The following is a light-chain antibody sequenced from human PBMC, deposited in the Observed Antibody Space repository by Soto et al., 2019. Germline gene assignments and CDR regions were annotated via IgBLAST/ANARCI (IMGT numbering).Light chain of an antibody. CDR2: AAS. J-gene: IGKJ5*01. Sequence: DIQLTQSPSFLSASVGDRVTITCRASQGISTYLGWYQQKPGKAPKLLIYAASTLQTGVPSRFSGSGSGTEFTLTITSLQPEDFATYYCQQLYTYPSPFGQGTRLEIK. CDR1: QGISTY. V-gene: IGKV1-9*01. CDR3: QQLYTYPSP.